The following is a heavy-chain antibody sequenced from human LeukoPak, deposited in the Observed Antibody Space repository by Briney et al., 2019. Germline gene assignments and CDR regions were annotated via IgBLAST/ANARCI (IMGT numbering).Heavy chain of an antibody. Sequence: PGGSLRLSCAASGFTFDDYAMHWVRQAPGKGLEWVSLISWDGGSTYYADSVKGRFTISRDNSKNSLYLQMNSLRAEDTALYYCAKATLHYYGSGFDYWGQGTLVTVSS. CDR3: AKATLHYYGSGFDY. D-gene: IGHD3-10*01. J-gene: IGHJ4*02. CDR1: GFTFDDYA. CDR2: ISWDGGST. V-gene: IGHV3-43D*03.